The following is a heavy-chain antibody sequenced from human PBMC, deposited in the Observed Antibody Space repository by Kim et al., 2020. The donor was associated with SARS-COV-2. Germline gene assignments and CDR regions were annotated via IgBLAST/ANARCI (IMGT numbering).Heavy chain of an antibody. CDR3: TTEYCSSTSCYTDYYYYGMDV. D-gene: IGHD2-2*02. CDR1: GFTFSNAW. V-gene: IGHV3-15*05. J-gene: IGHJ6*02. Sequence: GGSLRLSCAASGFTFSNAWMSWVRQAPGKGLEWVGRIKSKTDGGTTDYAAPVKGRFTISRDDSKNTLYLQMNSLKTEDTGVYYCTTEYCSSTSCYTDYYYYGMDVWGQGTPVTVSS. CDR2: IKSKTDGGTT.